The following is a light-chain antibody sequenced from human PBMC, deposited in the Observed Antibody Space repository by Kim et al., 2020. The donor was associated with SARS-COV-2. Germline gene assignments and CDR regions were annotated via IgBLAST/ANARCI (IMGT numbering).Light chain of an antibody. CDR3: HQRSNWPPYT. J-gene: IGKJ2*01. CDR2: DAS. CDR1: QSVSSY. Sequence: EIVLTQSPDTLSLSPGERATLSCRASQSVSSYLAWYQQKPGQAPRLLIYDASNRATGIPARFSGSGSGTDFTLTISSLEPEDFAVYYCHQRSNWPPYTFGQGTKLEI. V-gene: IGKV3-11*01.